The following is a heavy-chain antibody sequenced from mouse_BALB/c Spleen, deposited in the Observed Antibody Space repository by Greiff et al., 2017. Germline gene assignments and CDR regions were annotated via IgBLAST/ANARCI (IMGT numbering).Heavy chain of an antibody. CDR3: ARGYGSFFDY. CDR2: IYPYNGGT. V-gene: IGHV1S29*02. Sequence: EVMLVESGPELVKPGASVKISCKASGYTFTDYNMHWVKQSHGKSLEWIGYIYPYNGGTGYNQKFKSKATLTVDNSSSTAYMELRSLTSEDSAVYYCARGYGSFFDYWGQGTTLTVSS. J-gene: IGHJ2*01. D-gene: IGHD1-1*01. CDR1: GYTFTDYN.